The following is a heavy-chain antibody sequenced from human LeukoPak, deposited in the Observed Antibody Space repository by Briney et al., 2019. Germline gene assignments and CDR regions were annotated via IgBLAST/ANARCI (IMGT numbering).Heavy chain of an antibody. Sequence: GGSLRLSCAASGFTFSSYAMSWVRQAPGKGLEWVSAISGSGGSTYYADSVKGRFTISRDNSKNTLYLQMNSLRAEDTAVYYCAKEGYSVWLVRPHRFDPWGQGTLVTVSS. CDR2: ISGSGGST. J-gene: IGHJ5*02. CDR1: GFTFSSYA. V-gene: IGHV3-23*01. D-gene: IGHD6-19*01. CDR3: AKEGYSVWLVRPHRFDP.